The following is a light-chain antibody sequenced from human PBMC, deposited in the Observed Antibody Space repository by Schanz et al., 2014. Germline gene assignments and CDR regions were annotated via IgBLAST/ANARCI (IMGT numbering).Light chain of an antibody. CDR2: GAS. CDR1: QTVASD. CDR3: QHYNNWPPWT. V-gene: IGKV3-15*01. Sequence: EIVLTQSPDTLSLSPGERATLSCRASQTVASDYLAWYQHIPGQAPRLLIYGASSRATGIPARFSGSGSGTEFTLTISSLQSEDFAVYYCQHYNNWPPWTFGQGTKVEMK. J-gene: IGKJ1*01.